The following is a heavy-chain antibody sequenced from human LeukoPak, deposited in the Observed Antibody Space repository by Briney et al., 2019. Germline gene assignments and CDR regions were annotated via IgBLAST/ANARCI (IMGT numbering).Heavy chain of an antibody. J-gene: IGHJ4*02. V-gene: IGHV1-69*05. CDR2: IIPIFGTA. Sequence: ASVKVSCKASGGTFSSYAISWVRQAPGQGLEWMGGIIPIFGTANYAQKFQGRVTITTDESTSTAYMELSSLRSEDTAVYYCATRLGYCSSTSLLCPPLFDYWGQGTLVTVSS. CDR1: GGTFSSYA. CDR3: ATRLGYCSSTSLLCPPLFDY. D-gene: IGHD2-2*01.